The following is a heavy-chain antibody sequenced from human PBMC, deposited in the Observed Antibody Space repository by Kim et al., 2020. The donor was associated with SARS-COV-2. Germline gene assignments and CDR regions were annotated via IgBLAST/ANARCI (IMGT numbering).Heavy chain of an antibody. V-gene: IGHV3-30*03. J-gene: IGHJ6*02. CDR1: GFTFSSYG. D-gene: IGHD2-2*01. Sequence: GGSLRLSCAASGFTFSSYGMHWVRQVPGKGLEWVAVISYHEDNKFYADSVKGRFTISRDNSQNTLYLQMNSLRAEDTAVYYCARVRCSSFTCGTYYYGMDFGCQGTTVTVSS. CDR3: ARVRCSSFTCGTYYYGMDF. CDR2: ISYHEDNK.